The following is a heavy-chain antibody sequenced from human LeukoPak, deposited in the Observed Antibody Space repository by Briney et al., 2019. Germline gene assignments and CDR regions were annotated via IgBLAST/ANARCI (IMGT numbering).Heavy chain of an antibody. D-gene: IGHD1-26*01. V-gene: IGHV3-30-3*01. J-gene: IGHJ4*02. CDR3: ARGGSGSYWQRGPFDY. Sequence: PGGSLRLSCAASGFTFSSYAMHWVRQAPGKGLEWVAVISYDGSNKYYADSVKGRFTISRDNSKNTLYLQMNSLRAEGTAVYYCARGGSGSYWQRGPFDYWGQGTLVTVSS. CDR2: ISYDGSNK. CDR1: GFTFSSYA.